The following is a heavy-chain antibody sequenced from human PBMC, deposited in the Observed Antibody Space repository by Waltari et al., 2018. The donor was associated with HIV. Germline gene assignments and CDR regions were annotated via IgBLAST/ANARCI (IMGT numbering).Heavy chain of an antibody. D-gene: IGHD3-22*01. CDR2: MSSNGGST. Sequence: EVQLVESGGGLVQPGGSLRLSCAASGFTFSSSAMHWVRQATGKGREYVSAMSSNGGSTYEANSVKGRFTISRDNAKNTLYRQMGSLRADDMAVYYCARGAYYYDSDRYDAFDIWGQGTMVTVSS. CDR3: ARGAYYYDSDRYDAFDI. J-gene: IGHJ3*02. V-gene: IGHV3-64*01. CDR1: GFTFSSSA.